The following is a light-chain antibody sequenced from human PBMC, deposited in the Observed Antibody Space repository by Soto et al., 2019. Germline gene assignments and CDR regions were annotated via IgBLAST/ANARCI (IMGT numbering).Light chain of an antibody. J-gene: IGKJ1*01. CDR2: AAS. CDR1: QGIDKY. V-gene: IGKV1-27*01. CDR3: QNYGSAPWT. Sequence: DIQMTQSPSSLSASIGDRVTITCRASQGIDKYVAWYQHKPGQVPKVLIYAASSLQSGVPSRFRGSGSGTDFTLTISSLQPEDVATYYCQNYGSAPWTFGQGTKVEIK.